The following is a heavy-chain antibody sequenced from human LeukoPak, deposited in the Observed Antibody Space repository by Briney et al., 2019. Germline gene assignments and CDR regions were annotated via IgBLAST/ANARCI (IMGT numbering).Heavy chain of an antibody. CDR2: IYYSGST. CDR3: ARDNGGATLWSDP. CDR1: GGSISSGGYY. D-gene: IGHD1-26*01. Sequence: SQTLSLTCTVSGGSISSGGYYWSWIRQHPGKGLEWIGYIYYSGSTYYNPSLKSRVTISVDTSKNQFSLKLSSVTAADTAVYYCARDNGGATLWSDPWGQGTLVTVSS. V-gene: IGHV4-31*03. J-gene: IGHJ5*02.